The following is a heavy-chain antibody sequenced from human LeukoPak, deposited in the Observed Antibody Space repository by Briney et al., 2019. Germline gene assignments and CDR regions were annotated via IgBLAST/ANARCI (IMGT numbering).Heavy chain of an antibody. D-gene: IGHD3-10*01. CDR1: GYTFTSYG. V-gene: IGHV1-18*01. Sequence: ASVKVSCKASGYTFTSYGISWVRQAPGQGLEWMGWISAYNGNTNYAQKLQGRVTMTTDTSTSTAYMELRSLRPDDTAVYYCARVPAYGSGSYINYWGQGTLVTVSS. CDR2: ISAYNGNT. J-gene: IGHJ4*02. CDR3: ARVPAYGSGSYINY.